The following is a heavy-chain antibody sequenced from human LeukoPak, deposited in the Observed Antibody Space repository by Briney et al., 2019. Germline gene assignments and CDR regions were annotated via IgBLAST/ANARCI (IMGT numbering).Heavy chain of an antibody. V-gene: IGHV3-23*01. CDR3: AKANYSSGWYLYFDY. Sequence: GGSLRLSCAASGFTFSSYAMSWVRQAPGKGLEWVSAISGSGGSTYYADSVKGRFTISRDNSKNMLYLQMNGLRAEDTAVYYCAKANYSSGWYLYFDYWGQGTLVTVSS. CDR2: ISGSGGST. J-gene: IGHJ4*02. CDR1: GFTFSSYA. D-gene: IGHD6-19*01.